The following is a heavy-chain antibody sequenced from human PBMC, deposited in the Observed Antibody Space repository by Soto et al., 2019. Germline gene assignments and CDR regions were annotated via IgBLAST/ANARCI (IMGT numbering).Heavy chain of an antibody. V-gene: IGHV1-69*05. D-gene: IGHD6-13*01. J-gene: IGHJ4*02. CDR3: ARSEGQQLVPIVY. Sequence: QVQLVQSGAEVKKPGSSVKVSCKASGGTFSSYAISWVRQAPGQGLEWMGGIIPIFGTANYAQKFQGRVTITRDXXTSTAYRELSSLRSEDTAVYYCARSEGQQLVPIVYWGQGTLVTVSS. CDR2: IIPIFGTA. CDR1: GGTFSSYA.